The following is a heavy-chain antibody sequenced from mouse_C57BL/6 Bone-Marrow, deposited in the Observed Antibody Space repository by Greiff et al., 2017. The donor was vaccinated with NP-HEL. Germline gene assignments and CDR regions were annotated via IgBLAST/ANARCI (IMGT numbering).Heavy chain of an antibody. CDR2: IFPRSGNT. V-gene: IGHV1-81*01. CDR1: GSPFTSYG. D-gene: IGHD1-1*02. Sequence: QVQLQQSGAELARPGPSVNLSCKVPGSPFTSYGISWVSQRTGRGLEWIGEIFPRSGNTYSNEKFTGKPTMTADKSSSTAYMELRSLTSEDSAVYFCARYGGVSYVGDYWGQGTTLTVSS. CDR3: ARYGGVSYVGDY. J-gene: IGHJ2*01.